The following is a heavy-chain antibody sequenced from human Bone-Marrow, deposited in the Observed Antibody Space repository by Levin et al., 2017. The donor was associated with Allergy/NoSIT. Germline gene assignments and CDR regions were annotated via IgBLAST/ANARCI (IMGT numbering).Heavy chain of an antibody. Sequence: SETLSLTCTVSGGSINNSIYYWGWIRQPPGKGLEWIGSLYYSGSTYYNPSLKSRVTISVDTSKNQFSLKLSSETAADTAVYYCARTPIIGTPVGAFAIWGQGTMVTVSS. J-gene: IGHJ3*02. CDR3: ARTPIIGTPVGAFAI. V-gene: IGHV4-39*01. D-gene: IGHD1-20*01. CDR1: GGSINNSIYY. CDR2: LYYSGST.